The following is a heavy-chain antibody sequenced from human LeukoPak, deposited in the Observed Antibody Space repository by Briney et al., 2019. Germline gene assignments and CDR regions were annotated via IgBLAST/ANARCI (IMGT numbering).Heavy chain of an antibody. CDR1: GFTISSFW. Sequence: GGSLRLSCAASGFTISSFWMSWVRQAPGKGPEWLAAIRYDAGTRYYADSMRGRFTISRDNAQNSLYLQINSLRAEDTAIYYCAIIGTPGETEYYRLWGQGTRVTVSS. CDR3: AIIGTPGETEYYRL. D-gene: IGHD2-21*01. J-gene: IGHJ1*01. CDR2: IRYDAGTR. V-gene: IGHV3-7*01.